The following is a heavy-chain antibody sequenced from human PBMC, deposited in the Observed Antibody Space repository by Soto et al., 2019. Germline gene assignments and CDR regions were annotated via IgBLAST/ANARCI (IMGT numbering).Heavy chain of an antibody. CDR2: IIPIFGTA. CDR1: GGTFSSYA. V-gene: IGHV1-69*06. Sequence: GASVKVSCKASGGTFSSYAISWVRQAPGQGLEWMGGIIPIFGTANYAQKFQGRVTITADKSTSTAYMELSSLRSEDTAVYYCAQALTTAFYDSSGYYLYWGQGTLVTVSS. D-gene: IGHD3-22*01. CDR3: AQALTTAFYDSSGYYLY. J-gene: IGHJ4*02.